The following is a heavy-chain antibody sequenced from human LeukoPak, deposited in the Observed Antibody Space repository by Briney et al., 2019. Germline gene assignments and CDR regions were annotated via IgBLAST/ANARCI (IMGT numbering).Heavy chain of an antibody. J-gene: IGHJ4*02. CDR2: FSYSGST. V-gene: IGHV4-59*01. CDR3: ARMYSGTSYYFDY. CDR1: GVSISTYY. D-gene: IGHD1-26*01. Sequence: PTETLSLTCSVSGVSISTYYWIWIRQPPAKGLEGMGFFSYSGSTKYNPSLKSRVTMSVDTSKNQFSLKLNSVTAADTAVYYCARMYSGTSYYFDYWGQGTLVTVSS.